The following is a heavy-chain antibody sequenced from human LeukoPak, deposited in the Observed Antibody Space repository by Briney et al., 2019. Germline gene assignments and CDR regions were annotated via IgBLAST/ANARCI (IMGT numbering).Heavy chain of an antibody. CDR2: IIPIFGTA. Sequence: ASVKVSCKASGGTFSSYAISWLRQAPGQGLEWMGRIIPIFGTANYAQKFQGRVTITTDESTSTAYMELSSLRSEDTALYYCARDARLGSHESLDYWGQGTLVTVSS. CDR3: ARDARLGSHESLDY. D-gene: IGHD2-2*03. V-gene: IGHV1-69*05. CDR1: GGTFSSYA. J-gene: IGHJ4*02.